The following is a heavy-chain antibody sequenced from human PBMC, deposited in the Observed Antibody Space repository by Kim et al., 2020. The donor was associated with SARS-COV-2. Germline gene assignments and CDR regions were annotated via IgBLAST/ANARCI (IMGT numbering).Heavy chain of an antibody. CDR2: ISAYNGNT. D-gene: IGHD3-10*01. J-gene: IGHJ4*02. Sequence: ASVKVSCKASGYTFTSYGISWVRQAPGQGLEWMGWISAYNGNTNYAQKLQGRVTMTTDTSTSTAYMELRSLRSYDTAVYYCARELYYYGSGSGDFDYWGQGTLVTVSS. CDR3: ARELYYYGSGSGDFDY. V-gene: IGHV1-18*01. CDR1: GYTFTSYG.